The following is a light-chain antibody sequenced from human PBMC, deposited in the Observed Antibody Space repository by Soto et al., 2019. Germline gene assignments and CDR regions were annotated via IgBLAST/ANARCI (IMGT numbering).Light chain of an antibody. J-gene: IGLJ2*01. CDR1: SGHSSYA. CDR2: LNSDGSH. CDR3: QTWGTGIRV. Sequence: QSVLTQSHSASASLGASVKLTCTLSSGHSSYAIAWHQQQPEKGPRYLMRLNSDGSHTKGDGIPDRFSGSSSGAERYLTISSLQSDDEADYYCQTWGTGIRVFGGGTKLTVL. V-gene: IGLV4-69*01.